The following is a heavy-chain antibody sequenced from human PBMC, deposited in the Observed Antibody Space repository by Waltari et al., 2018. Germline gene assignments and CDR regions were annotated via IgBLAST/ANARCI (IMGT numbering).Heavy chain of an antibody. D-gene: IGHD2-2*01. CDR3: ARGYWTSNSCCNFDF. CDR2: TYYRSKWYN. J-gene: IGHJ4*02. V-gene: IGHV6-1*01. CDR1: GDSFSSNTAA. Sequence: QVQLQQSGPGLVKPSQTLSLTCAISGDSFSSNTAAWNWIRQSPSRGLEWLGRTYYRSKWYNEYAVSVKSRISINPDTSRNQFSLQLNSVTPEDTAVYYCARGYWTSNSCCNFDFWGQGTLVTVSS.